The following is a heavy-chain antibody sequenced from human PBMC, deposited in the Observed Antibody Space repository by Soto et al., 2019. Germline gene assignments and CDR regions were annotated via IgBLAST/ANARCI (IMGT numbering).Heavy chain of an antibody. J-gene: IGHJ6*02. CDR1: GYSFTSYW. Sequence: GESLKISCKGSGYSFTSYWIGWVRQMPGKGLEWMGIIYPGDSDTRYSPSFQGQVTISADKSISTAYLQWSSLKASDTAMYYCARLRGGGYCSGGSCYSYYYYGMDVWGQGTTVTVSS. CDR2: IYPGDSDT. CDR3: ARLRGGGYCSGGSCYSYYYYGMDV. D-gene: IGHD2-15*01. V-gene: IGHV5-51*01.